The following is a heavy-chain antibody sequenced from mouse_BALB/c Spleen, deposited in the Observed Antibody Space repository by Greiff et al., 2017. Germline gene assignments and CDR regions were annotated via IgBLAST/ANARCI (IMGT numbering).Heavy chain of an antibody. V-gene: IGHV1-7*01. CDR2: INPSTGYT. Sequence: QVQLQQSGAELAKPGASVKMSCTASGYTFTSYWMHWVKQRPGQGLEWIGYINPSTGYTEYNQKFKDKATLTADKSSSTAYMQLSSLTSEDAAVYYCAREAYGYDDWGQGTLVTVSA. CDR1: GYTFTSYW. D-gene: IGHD2-2*01. CDR3: AREAYGYDD. J-gene: IGHJ3*01.